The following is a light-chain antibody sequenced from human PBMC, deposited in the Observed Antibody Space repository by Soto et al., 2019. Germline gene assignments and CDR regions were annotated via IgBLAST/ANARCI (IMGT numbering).Light chain of an antibody. J-gene: IGKJ1*01. Sequence: DIQMTQSPSSLSASVGDRVTITCRASQGISTYLVWYQQKPGTVPKLLIFAASTLQSGVPSRFSGSASGKDFTLTISSLQPEDVATYYCQNYNGAPWTFGQGTKVEIK. CDR1: QGISTY. CDR2: AAS. V-gene: IGKV1-27*01. CDR3: QNYNGAPWT.